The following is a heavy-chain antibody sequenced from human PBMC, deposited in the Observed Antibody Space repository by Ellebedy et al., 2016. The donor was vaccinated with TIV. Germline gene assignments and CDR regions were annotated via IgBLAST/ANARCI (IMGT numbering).Heavy chain of an antibody. V-gene: IGHV3-23*01. Sequence: PGGSLRLSCAASGFTFNSYAMSWVRQAPGKGLEWVSTISHTGSRTYYANSVEGRFIISRDNSKRTLYLQMNSLRAEDTAVYYCASSRYHYYLGNTIFAYWGQGALVTVSS. CDR3: ASSRYHYYLGNTIFAY. CDR1: GFTFNSYA. CDR2: ISHTGSRT. J-gene: IGHJ4*02. D-gene: IGHD3-10*01.